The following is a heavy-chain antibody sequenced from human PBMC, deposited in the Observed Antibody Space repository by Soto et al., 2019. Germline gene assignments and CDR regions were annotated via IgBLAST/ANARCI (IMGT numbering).Heavy chain of an antibody. CDR2: INHSGST. CDR3: ATCLYCFDA. CDR1: GGSFSGYY. Sequence: PSETLSLTCAVYGGSFSGYYWSWIRQPPGKGLEWIGEINHSGSTNYNPSLKSRVTISVDTSKNQFSLKLSSVTAAAPDVSYCATCLYCFDAWGQGTLVTVSS. V-gene: IGHV4-34*01. J-gene: IGHJ5*02.